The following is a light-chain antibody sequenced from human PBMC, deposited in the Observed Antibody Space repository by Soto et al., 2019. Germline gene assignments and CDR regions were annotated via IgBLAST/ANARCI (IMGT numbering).Light chain of an antibody. J-gene: IGKJ4*01. V-gene: IGKV3D-20*02. CDR2: GAS. Sequence: DIVMTQSPATLSVSPGERATLSCRASQSVSSTYLIWYQQKPGQAPRLLIYGASSRATGVPDRFSGGGSGTEFTLTISSLEPEDFAVYYCQQRSNWPSTFGGGTKVDI. CDR3: QQRSNWPST. CDR1: QSVSSTY.